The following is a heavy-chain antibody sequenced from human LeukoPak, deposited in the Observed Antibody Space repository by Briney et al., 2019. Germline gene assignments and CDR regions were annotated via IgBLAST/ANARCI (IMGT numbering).Heavy chain of an antibody. CDR1: GFTVSSNY. J-gene: IGHJ3*02. CDR2: IYSGGST. Sequence: GGSLRLSCAASGFTVSSNYMSWVRQAPGKGLEWVSVIYSGGSTYYADSVKGRFTISRDNSENTLYLQMNSLRAEDTAVYYCAKTTGGPKITMLFDIWGQGTMVTVSS. D-gene: IGHD3-10*01. V-gene: IGHV3-53*01. CDR3: AKTTGGPKITMLFDI.